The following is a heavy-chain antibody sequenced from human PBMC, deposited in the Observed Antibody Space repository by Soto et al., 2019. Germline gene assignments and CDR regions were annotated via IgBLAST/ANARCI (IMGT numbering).Heavy chain of an antibody. J-gene: IGHJ4*02. Sequence: GGSLRLSCSASGFTFNNCAMHWGRQIPGKGLEYVSAISGDGDTIYYADSVKGRLTISRDNSKNTLYLLVTSLRAEDPAIYYCVKGGRTTVTEFDFWGQGTLVTVSS. CDR1: GFTFNNCA. D-gene: IGHD4-4*01. V-gene: IGHV3-64D*06. CDR3: VKGGRTTVTEFDF. CDR2: ISGDGDTI.